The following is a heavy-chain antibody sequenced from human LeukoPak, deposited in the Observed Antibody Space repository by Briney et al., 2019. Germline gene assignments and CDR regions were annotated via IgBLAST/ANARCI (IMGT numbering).Heavy chain of an antibody. Sequence: SQTLSLTCAISGDSVSSNSVTWNWIRQSPSRGLEWLGRTYYRSKWYFQYAVYFKSRMTINPDTFKNQFSLQLNSVTPEDTAVYYCVREVDLASIRDCWGQGILGTVSS. V-gene: IGHV6-1*01. J-gene: IGHJ4*02. CDR2: TYYRSKWYF. CDR3: VREVDLASIRDC. CDR1: GDSVSSNSVT. D-gene: IGHD6-19*01.